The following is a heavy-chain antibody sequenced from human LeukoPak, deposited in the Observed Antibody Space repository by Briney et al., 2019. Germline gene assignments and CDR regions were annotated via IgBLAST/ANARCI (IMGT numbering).Heavy chain of an antibody. J-gene: IGHJ4*02. CDR2: ISSSSSYI. V-gene: IGHV3-21*01. Sequence: GGSLRLSCVASGFTFSTYGMSWVRQAPGKGLEWVSSISSSSSYIYYADSVKGRFTISRDNAKNSLYLQMNSLRAEDTAVYYCAREDDYGDYPWGQGTLVTVSS. D-gene: IGHD4-17*01. CDR3: AREDDYGDYP. CDR1: GFTFSTYG.